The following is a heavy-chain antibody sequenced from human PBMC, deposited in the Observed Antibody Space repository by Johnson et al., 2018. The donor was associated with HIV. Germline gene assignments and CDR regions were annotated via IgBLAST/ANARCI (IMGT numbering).Heavy chain of an antibody. CDR1: GFTFSSYA. CDR2: ISYDGSNK. Sequence: QVQLVESGGGVVQPGRSLILSCAASGFTFSSYAMHWVRQAPGKGLEWVAVISYDGSNKYYADSVKGRFTISRDNSKNTLYLQMNSLRAEDTAVYYCARASVSSPRYSSSSDDAFDIWGQGTMVTVSS. CDR3: ARASVSSPRYSSSSDDAFDI. V-gene: IGHV3-30*04. J-gene: IGHJ3*02. D-gene: IGHD6-6*01.